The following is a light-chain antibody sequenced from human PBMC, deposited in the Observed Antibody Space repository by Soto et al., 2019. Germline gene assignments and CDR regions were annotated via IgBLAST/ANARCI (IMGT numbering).Light chain of an antibody. V-gene: IGKV3-15*01. CDR2: DTS. J-gene: IGKJ5*01. Sequence: EIVMTQSPATLSVSPGERATLSCRASQSVRSDLAWYQQKPGQAPRLVIYDTSTRATGVPARFSGSGSGTEFTLTISSLQSEDFGVYYCQQYNDWFSITFGQGTRLEIK. CDR3: QQYNDWFSIT. CDR1: QSVRSD.